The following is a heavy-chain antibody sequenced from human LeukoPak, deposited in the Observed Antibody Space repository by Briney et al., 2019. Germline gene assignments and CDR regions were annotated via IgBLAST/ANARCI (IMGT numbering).Heavy chain of an antibody. CDR1: GDSISSYY. J-gene: IGHJ4*02. D-gene: IGHD6-13*01. V-gene: IGHV4-59*01. Sequence: PSETLSLTCTVSGDSISSYYWSWIRQPPGKGLEWIGYIYYSGSTKYNPSLKSRVTTSVDTSKNQFSLKLSSVTAADTAVYYCARGYSSLYWGQGTLVIVSS. CDR3: ARGYSSLY. CDR2: IYYSGST.